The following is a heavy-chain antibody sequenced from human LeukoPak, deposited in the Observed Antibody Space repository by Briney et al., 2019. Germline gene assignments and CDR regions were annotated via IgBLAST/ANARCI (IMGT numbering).Heavy chain of an antibody. J-gene: IGHJ6*03. Sequence: SQTLSLTCAVYGGSFSGYYWSWIRQPPGKGLEWIGEINHSGSTNYNPSLKSRVTISVDTSKNQFSLKLSSVTAADTAVYYCARRDQLWALGHYYYYMDVWGKGTTVTVSS. CDR1: GGSFSGYY. V-gene: IGHV4-34*01. CDR3: ARRDQLWALGHYYYYMDV. D-gene: IGHD5-18*01. CDR2: INHSGST.